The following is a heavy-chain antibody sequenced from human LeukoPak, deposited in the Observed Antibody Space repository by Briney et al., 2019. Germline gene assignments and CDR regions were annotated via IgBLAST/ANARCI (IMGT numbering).Heavy chain of an antibody. CDR2: ISNDGNNK. J-gene: IGHJ3*02. Sequence: GGSQRLSCEASGFTFSAYNLHWVRQAPGKGLEWVAVISNDGNNKYDADSVKGRFTVSRDNSKNTLYLQMNTLRAEDTAVYYCARGLVGVSGAFDIWGQGTLVTVSS. CDR3: ARGLVGVSGAFDI. D-gene: IGHD1-26*01. V-gene: IGHV3-30*04. CDR1: GFTFSAYN.